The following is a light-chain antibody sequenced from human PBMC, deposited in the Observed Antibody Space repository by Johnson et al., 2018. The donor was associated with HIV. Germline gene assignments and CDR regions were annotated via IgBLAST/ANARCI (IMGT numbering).Light chain of an antibody. V-gene: IGLV1-51*01. CDR1: SSNIGNNY. CDR2: DNN. Sequence: QSVLTQPPSVSAAPGQKVTISCSGSSSNIGNNYVSWYQQLPGTAPKLLIYDNNKRPSGIPDRFSGSKSGTSATLGITGLQTGDEADYYCGTWDSSLSAIYVFGTGTNGTVL. CDR3: GTWDSSLSAIYV. J-gene: IGLJ1*01.